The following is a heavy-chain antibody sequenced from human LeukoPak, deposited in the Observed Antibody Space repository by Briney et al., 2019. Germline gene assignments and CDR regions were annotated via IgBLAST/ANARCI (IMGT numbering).Heavy chain of an antibody. CDR2: IYYSGST. Sequence: ETLSLTCTVSGGSISSYYWTWLRQPPGKGLEWIGYIYYSGSTNYNPSLKSRVTTSVDTSKNQFSLKLSSLTAADTAVYYCARRRAVPGFYYFDYWGQGTLVTVSS. CDR1: GGSISSYY. CDR3: ARRRAVPGFYYFDY. D-gene: IGHD6-19*01. V-gene: IGHV4-59*08. J-gene: IGHJ4*02.